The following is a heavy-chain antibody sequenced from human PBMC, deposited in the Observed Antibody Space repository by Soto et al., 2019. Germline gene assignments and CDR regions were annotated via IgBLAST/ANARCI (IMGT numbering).Heavy chain of an antibody. CDR3: AKALTYYDFWSGPDY. Sequence: GGALTISCAAPGFPFCTYSPNWGRPAPGKGLEWVSVISGSGGSTYYADSVKGRFTISRDNSKNTLYLQMNSLRAEDTAVYYCAKALTYYDFWSGPDYWGQGTLVTVSS. D-gene: IGHD3-3*01. J-gene: IGHJ4*02. CDR1: GFPFCTYS. V-gene: IGHV3-23*01. CDR2: ISGSGGST.